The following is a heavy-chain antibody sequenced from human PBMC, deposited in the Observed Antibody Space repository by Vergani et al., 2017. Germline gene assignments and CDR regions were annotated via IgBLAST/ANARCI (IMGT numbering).Heavy chain of an antibody. D-gene: IGHD2-2*02. J-gene: IGHJ3*02. CDR3: ARGYCSSTSCYIPFAFDI. Sequence: EVQLVESGGGLVKPGGSLRLSCAASGFTFSSYSMNWVRQAPGKGLEWVSSISSSSSYIYYADSVKGRFTISRDNAKNSLYLQMNSLKTEDTAVYYCARGYCSSTSCYIPFAFDIWGQGTMVTVSS. CDR1: GFTFSSYS. V-gene: IGHV3-21*04. CDR2: ISSSSSYI.